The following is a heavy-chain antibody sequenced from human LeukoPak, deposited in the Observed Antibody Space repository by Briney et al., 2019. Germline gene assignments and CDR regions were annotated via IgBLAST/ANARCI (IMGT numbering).Heavy chain of an antibody. CDR1: GFTFSSYG. Sequence: PGGTLRLSCAASGFTFSSYGMSWVRQAPGKGLEWVSAISGSGGSTYYADSVRGRFTISRDNAKNTLYLQMNSLRAEDTAVYYCAELGITMIGGVWGKGTTVTISS. CDR2: ISGSGGST. V-gene: IGHV3-23*01. J-gene: IGHJ6*04. CDR3: AELGITMIGGV. D-gene: IGHD3-10*02.